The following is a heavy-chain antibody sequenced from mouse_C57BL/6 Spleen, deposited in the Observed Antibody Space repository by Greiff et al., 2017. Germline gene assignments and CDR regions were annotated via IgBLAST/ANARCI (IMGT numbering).Heavy chain of an antibody. Sequence: VQLQQSGAELVRPGASVTLSCKASGYTFTDYEMHWVKQTPVHGLEWIGAIDPKTGGTAYNQKFKGKAILTADKSSSTAYMELRSLTSEDSAVYYCTRWLRDAMDYWGQGTSVTVSS. CDR3: TRWLRDAMDY. V-gene: IGHV1-15*01. D-gene: IGHD2-2*01. J-gene: IGHJ4*01. CDR2: IDPKTGGT. CDR1: GYTFTDYE.